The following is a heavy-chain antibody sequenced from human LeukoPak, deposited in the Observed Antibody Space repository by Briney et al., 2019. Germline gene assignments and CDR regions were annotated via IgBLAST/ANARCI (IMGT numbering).Heavy chain of an antibody. CDR2: FYRGDST. Sequence: RGSLRLSCAASGFSVSSSYMCWVRQAPGKGLEWVSFFYRGDSTYYAESVRGRFTISRDNSKNTLYLLMNSLIPEDTAVYYCAREVVSIPSYFDSWGQGTLVTVSS. CDR3: AREVVSIPSYFDS. D-gene: IGHD2-21*01. V-gene: IGHV3-53*01. CDR1: GFSVSSSY. J-gene: IGHJ4*02.